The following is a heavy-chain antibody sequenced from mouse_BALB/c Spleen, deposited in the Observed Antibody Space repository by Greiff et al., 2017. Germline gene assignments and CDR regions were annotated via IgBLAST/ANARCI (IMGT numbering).Heavy chain of an antibody. J-gene: IGHJ3*01. Sequence: EVQLQESGPGLVKPSQSLSLTCTVTGYSITSDYAWNWIRQFPGNKLEWMGYISYSGSTSYNPSLKSRISITRDTSKNQFFLQLNSVTTEDTATYYCAQLGLREGFAYWGQGTLVTVSA. CDR3: AQLGLREGFAY. CDR1: GYSITSDYA. V-gene: IGHV3-2*02. CDR2: ISYSGST. D-gene: IGHD3-1*01.